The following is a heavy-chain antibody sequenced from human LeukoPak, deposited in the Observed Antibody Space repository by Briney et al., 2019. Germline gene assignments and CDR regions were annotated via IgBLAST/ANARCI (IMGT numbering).Heavy chain of an antibody. CDR1: GYTFTGYY. J-gene: IGHJ4*02. CDR2: INPNSGGT. CDR3: ARPILTGYYSDLKASSNFDY. V-gene: IGHV1-2*02. D-gene: IGHD3-9*01. Sequence: ASVKVSCKASGYTFTGYYMHWVRQAPGQGLEWMGWINPNSGGTNYAQKFLGRVTMTRDTSISTAYMELSRLRSDDTAVYYCARPILTGYYSDLKASSNFDYWGQGTLVTVSS.